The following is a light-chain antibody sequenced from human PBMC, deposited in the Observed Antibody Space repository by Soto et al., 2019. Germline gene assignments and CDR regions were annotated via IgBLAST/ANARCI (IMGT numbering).Light chain of an antibody. CDR3: ETWDTGRYPGAL. CDR2: ENN. CDR1: YSNIGHNY. J-gene: IGLJ3*02. V-gene: IGLV1-51*02. Sequence: QSVLTQPPSVSAAPGQKVTISCSGSYSNIGHNYVSWYQQLPGTAPKLLIYENNKRPSGIPARFSGSKSGTSATLDNPGPQTGGEHDYYCETWDTGRYPGALFGGGPTQTV.